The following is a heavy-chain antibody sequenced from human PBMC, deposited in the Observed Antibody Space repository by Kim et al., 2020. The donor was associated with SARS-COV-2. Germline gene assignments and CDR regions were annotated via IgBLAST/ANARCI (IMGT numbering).Heavy chain of an antibody. CDR3: ARTSVTIIRGFDY. CDR1: GGSISSGGYY. D-gene: IGHD4-17*01. J-gene: IGHJ4*02. Sequence: SETLSLTCTVSGGSISSGGYYWSCIRQHPGKGLEWIGYIYYSGSTYYNPSLKSRVTISVDTSKNQFSLKLSSVTAADTAVYYCARTSVTIIRGFDYWGQGTLVTVSS. CDR2: IYYSGST. V-gene: IGHV4-31*03.